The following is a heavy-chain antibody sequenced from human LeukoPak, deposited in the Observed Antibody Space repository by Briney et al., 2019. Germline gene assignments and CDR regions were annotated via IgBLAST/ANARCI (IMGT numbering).Heavy chain of an antibody. CDR3: AKDREADYDFWSGYYTGGAFDI. CDR2: ISGSGGGT. Sequence: GGSLRLSCAASGFTFSSYAMSWVRQAPGKGLEWVSAISGSGGGTYYADSVKGRFTISRDNSKNTLYLQTNSLRAEDTAVYYCAKDREADYDFWSGYYTGGAFDIWGQGTMVTVSS. J-gene: IGHJ3*02. D-gene: IGHD3-3*01. CDR1: GFTFSSYA. V-gene: IGHV3-23*01.